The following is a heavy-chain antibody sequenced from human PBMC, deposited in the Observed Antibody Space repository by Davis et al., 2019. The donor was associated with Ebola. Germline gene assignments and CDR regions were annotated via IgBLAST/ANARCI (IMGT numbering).Heavy chain of an antibody. D-gene: IGHD7-27*01. CDR3: AKEVTGEEDDA. Sequence: ASVKVSCKASGYTFTSYDINWVRQATGQGLEWMGRMNPNSGNTRYAQKFQVRVTMTRNTSTSTAYMEVSTLGSDDTAVYYCAKEVTGEEDDAWGQGTLVTVSS. J-gene: IGHJ5*02. V-gene: IGHV1-8*01. CDR1: GYTFTSYD. CDR2: MNPNSGNT.